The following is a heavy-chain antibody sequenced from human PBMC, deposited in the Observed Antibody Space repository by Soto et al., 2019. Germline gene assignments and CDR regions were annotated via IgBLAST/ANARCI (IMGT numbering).Heavy chain of an antibody. Sequence: GQSLKLSGKGCGCSLTSYWISCVLQMTGKGLEWMGRIDPSDSYTNYSPSFQGHVTISVDKSISTAYLQWSSLKASDTAMFYCARHAYSRDSDLPESMDVWGQGTTVTVYS. D-gene: IGHD2-15*01. CDR1: GCSLTSYW. V-gene: IGHV5-10-1*01. CDR2: IDPSDSYT. J-gene: IGHJ6*02. CDR3: ARHAYSRDSDLPESMDV.